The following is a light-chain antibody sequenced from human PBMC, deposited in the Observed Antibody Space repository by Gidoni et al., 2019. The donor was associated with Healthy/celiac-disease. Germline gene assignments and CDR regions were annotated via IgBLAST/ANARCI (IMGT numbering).Light chain of an antibody. J-gene: IGKJ2*02. CDR3: QQYDNLPRT. CDR2: DAS. V-gene: IGKV1-33*01. Sequence: IQMTQSPSSLSASVGDRVTITCQASQDISTYLNWYQQKPGKAPKLLIYDASNLETGVPSRFSGSGSGTDFTFTISSLQPEDIATYYCQQYDNLPRTFGQGTKLEIK. CDR1: QDISTY.